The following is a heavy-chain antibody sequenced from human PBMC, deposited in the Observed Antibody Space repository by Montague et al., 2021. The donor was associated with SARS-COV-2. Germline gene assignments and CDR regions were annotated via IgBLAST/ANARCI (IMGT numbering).Heavy chain of an antibody. CDR2: IRSAGRGT. Sequence: SLRLSCPASGFTFSNSPMSWVRQAPGKGLDWVSVIRSAGRGTYYADSVQGRFTISRDNLKNTVYLQMNSLRDVDTALYYCAKVGDILTGYSLINLDAWGQGTLVVVSS. CDR1: GFTFSNSP. D-gene: IGHD3-9*01. V-gene: IGHV3-23*03. J-gene: IGHJ5*02. CDR3: AKVGDILTGYSLINLDA.